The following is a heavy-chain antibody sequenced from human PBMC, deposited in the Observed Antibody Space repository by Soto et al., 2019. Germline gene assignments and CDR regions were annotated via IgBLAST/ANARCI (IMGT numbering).Heavy chain of an antibody. J-gene: IGHJ3*02. CDR1: GYTFTSYY. CDR3: CVDSSGDDAFEI. V-gene: IGHV1-46*01. CDR2: INPSGGST. D-gene: IGHD3-22*01. Sequence: ASVKVSCKASGYTFTSYYIHWVRQAPGQGLEWMGIINPSGGSTSYAPKFQGRVTMTRDTSTSTVYMELSSLRSEDTAVYYCCVDSSGDDAFEIYGQGTMVTVSS.